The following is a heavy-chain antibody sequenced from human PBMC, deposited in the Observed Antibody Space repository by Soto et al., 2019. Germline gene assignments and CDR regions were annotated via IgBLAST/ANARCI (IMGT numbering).Heavy chain of an antibody. V-gene: IGHV4-59*01. J-gene: IGHJ4*02. CDR3: ARSDKVYDYVWGSHRYVAPCDY. CDR1: GVSISSYY. D-gene: IGHD3-16*02. Sequence: XETVSLTCTFSGVSISSYYWSWLRQPPGKGLEWIGYIYYSGSTNYNPSLKSRVTISVDTSKNQFSLKLSSVTAADTAVYYCARSDKVYDYVWGSHRYVAPCDYWDQVTLVTVSS. CDR2: IYYSGST.